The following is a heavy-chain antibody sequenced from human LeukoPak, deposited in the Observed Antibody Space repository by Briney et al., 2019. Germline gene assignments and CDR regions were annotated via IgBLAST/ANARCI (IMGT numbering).Heavy chain of an antibody. V-gene: IGHV1-69*13. J-gene: IGHJ6*02. CDR1: GGTFSSYA. CDR3: ARDLGRIWHSYGMDV. D-gene: IGHD2/OR15-2a*01. Sequence: SVKVSCKASGGTFSSYAISWVRQAPGQGLEWMGGIMPIFGTANYAQKFQGRVTITADESTSTAYMELSSLRSEDTAVYYCARDLGRIWHSYGMDVWGQGTTVTVSS. CDR2: IMPIFGTA.